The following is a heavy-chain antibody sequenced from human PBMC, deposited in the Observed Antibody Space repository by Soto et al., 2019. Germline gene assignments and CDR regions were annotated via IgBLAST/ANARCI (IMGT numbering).Heavy chain of an antibody. CDR1: GYTFTGYY. V-gene: IGHV1-2*02. D-gene: IGHD6-13*01. CDR2: INPNSGGT. J-gene: IGHJ5*02. CDR3: ARWGVWGSSWYGGWFDP. Sequence: GASVKVSCKASGYTFTGYYMHWVRQAPGQGLEWMGWINPNSGGTNYAQKFQGRVTMTRDTSISTAYMELSRLRSDDTAVYCCARWGVWGSSWYGGWFDPWGQGTLVTVSS.